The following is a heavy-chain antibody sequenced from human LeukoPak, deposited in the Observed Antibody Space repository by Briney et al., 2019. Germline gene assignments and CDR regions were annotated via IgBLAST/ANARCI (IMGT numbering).Heavy chain of an antibody. CDR3: ARVRLAARRFDY. J-gene: IGHJ4*02. D-gene: IGHD6-6*01. Sequence: PSETLSLTCAVYGGSFSGYYWSWIRQPPGKGLEWIGEINHSGSTNYNPSLKSRVTISVDTSKNQFSLKLSSVTATDTAVYYCARVRLAARRFDYWGQGTLVTVSS. CDR1: GGSFSGYY. CDR2: INHSGST. V-gene: IGHV4-34*01.